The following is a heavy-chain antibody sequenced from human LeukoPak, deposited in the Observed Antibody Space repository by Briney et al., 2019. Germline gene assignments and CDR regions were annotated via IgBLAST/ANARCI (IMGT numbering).Heavy chain of an antibody. CDR2: IIPIFGTA. V-gene: IGHV1-69*06. CDR3: ARVRYYGSGSASYYYYYYMDV. CDR1: GGTFSSYA. D-gene: IGHD3-10*01. Sequence: SVKVSCKASGGTFSSYAISWVRQAPGQGLEWMGGIIPIFGTANYAQKFQGRVTITADKSTSTAYMELSSLRSEDTAVYYCARVRYYGSGSASYYYYYYMDVWGKGTTVTVSS. J-gene: IGHJ6*03.